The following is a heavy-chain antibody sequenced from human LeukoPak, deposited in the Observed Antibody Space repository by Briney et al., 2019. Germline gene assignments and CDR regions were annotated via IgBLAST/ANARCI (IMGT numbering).Heavy chain of an antibody. CDR2: IVVGSGNT. CDR1: GGTYTISA. D-gene: IGHD3-22*01. CDR3: ASSPDYYDSSGYSYYFDY. V-gene: IGHV1-58*01. Sequence: SVKVSCKASGGTYTISAVQWGRQARGQRLEWIGWIVVGSGNTNYAQKFQERVTITRDMSTSTAYMELSSLRSEDTAVYYSASSPDYYDSSGYSYYFDYWGQGTLVTVSS. J-gene: IGHJ4*02.